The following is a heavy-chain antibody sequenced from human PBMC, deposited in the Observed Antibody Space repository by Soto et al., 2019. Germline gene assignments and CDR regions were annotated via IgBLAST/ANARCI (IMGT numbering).Heavy chain of an antibody. CDR1: GFTFSESG. CDR3: VRDQQWLLPVPLNFDY. J-gene: IGHJ4*02. V-gene: IGHV1-18*01. CDR2: ISAFNGET. D-gene: IGHD6-19*01. Sequence: ASVKVSCKASGFTFSESGLSWVRQDRGRGLEWMGWISAFNGETNYTQKSEGRVAMTTDAATTTAYMELRSLTVDDTAVYYCVRDQQWLLPVPLNFDYWGQGTVVTVSS.